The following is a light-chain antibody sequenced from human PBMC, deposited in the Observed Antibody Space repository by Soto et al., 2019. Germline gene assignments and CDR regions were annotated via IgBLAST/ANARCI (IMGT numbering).Light chain of an antibody. Sequence: EIVMTQSPATLSVSPGERATLSCRASQSVNIYLAWYQQKPGQAPRLLIFGASSRATGIPARFSGSGSGTEFNLTISSLQSEDSAIYYCQQYFEWPPMTFGQGTKVEI. CDR3: QQYFEWPPMT. J-gene: IGKJ1*01. CDR2: GAS. V-gene: IGKV3D-15*01. CDR1: QSVNIY.